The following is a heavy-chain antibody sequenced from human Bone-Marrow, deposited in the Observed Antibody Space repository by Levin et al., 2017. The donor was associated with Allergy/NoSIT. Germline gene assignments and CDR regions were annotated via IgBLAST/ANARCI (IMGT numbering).Heavy chain of an antibody. CDR1: GGSISSSSHY. V-gene: IGHV4-39*02. CDR2: IYYSGST. CDR3: VREGFSYGYRASFDY. J-gene: IGHJ4*02. Sequence: SQTLSLTCTVSGGSISSSSHYWGWIRQPPGKGLEWIGRIYYSGSTYYNPSLKRRVTISVDTSKSQFSLKLSSVTAADTAVYYCVREGFSYGYRASFDYWGQGTLVTVSS. D-gene: IGHD5-12*01.